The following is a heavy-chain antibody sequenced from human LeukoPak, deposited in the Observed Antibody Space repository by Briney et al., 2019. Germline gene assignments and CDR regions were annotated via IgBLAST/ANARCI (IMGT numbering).Heavy chain of an antibody. Sequence: GGSLRLSCAASEFTFSDYYMSWIRQAPGKGLEWVAFIRYDGSNKYYADSVKGRFTISRDNSKNTLYLQMNSLRAEDTAVYYCAKTREWGLYYFDYWGQGTLVTVSS. CDR3: AKTREWGLYYFDY. V-gene: IGHV3-30*02. CDR1: EFTFSDYY. J-gene: IGHJ4*02. D-gene: IGHD3-3*01. CDR2: IRYDGSNK.